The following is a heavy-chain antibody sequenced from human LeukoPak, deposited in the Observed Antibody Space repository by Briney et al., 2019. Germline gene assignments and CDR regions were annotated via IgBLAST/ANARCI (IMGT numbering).Heavy chain of an antibody. CDR1: GLTVSSNY. V-gene: IGHV3-53*01. J-gene: IGHJ4*02. CDR3: ARVRHTSGWGFDY. D-gene: IGHD6-19*01. Sequence: GGSLRLSCAPSGLTVSSNYMNWVRQAPGKGLEWVSIIYIGGTTYYADSVKGRFTISRDNSKNTLYLQMNSLRADDTAVYFCARVRHTSGWGFDYWGQGTLVTVSS. CDR2: IYIGGTT.